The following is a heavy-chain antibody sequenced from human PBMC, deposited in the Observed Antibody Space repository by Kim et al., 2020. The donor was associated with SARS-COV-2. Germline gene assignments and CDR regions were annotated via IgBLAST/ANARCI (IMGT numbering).Heavy chain of an antibody. V-gene: IGHV1-18*04. D-gene: IGHD1-7*01. Sequence: ASVKVSCKASGYTFTSYGISWVRQAPGQGLEWMGWISAYNGNTNYAQKLQGRVTMTTDTSTSTAYMELRSLRSDDTAVYYCARASLGDWNYVLDFDYWGQGTLVTVSS. CDR2: ISAYNGNT. J-gene: IGHJ4*02. CDR3: ARASLGDWNYVLDFDY. CDR1: GYTFTSYG.